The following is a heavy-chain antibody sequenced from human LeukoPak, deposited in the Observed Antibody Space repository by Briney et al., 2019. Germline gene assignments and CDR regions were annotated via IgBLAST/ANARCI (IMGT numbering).Heavy chain of an antibody. Sequence: SETLSLTCTVSGGSIDSSSYFWGWIRQPPGKGLEWIGSIYNSGTTYYNPSLKSRVAISEDTSKNQFSLKLSSVTAADTAVYYCARVGGYSGYAVIWGQGTLVTVSS. D-gene: IGHD5-12*01. CDR3: ARVGGYSGYAVI. CDR1: GGSIDSSSYF. CDR2: IYNSGTT. V-gene: IGHV4-39*07. J-gene: IGHJ4*02.